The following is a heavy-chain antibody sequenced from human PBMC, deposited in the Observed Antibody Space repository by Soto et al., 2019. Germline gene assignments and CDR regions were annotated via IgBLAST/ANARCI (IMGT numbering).Heavy chain of an antibody. V-gene: IGHV3-23*01. CDR3: AKGGFSSSSAFPGINYLDY. CDR2: ISGSGGST. D-gene: IGHD6-6*01. J-gene: IGHJ4*02. CDR1: GFTFSSYA. Sequence: QPVGSLRLSCAASGFTFSSYAMSWVRQAPGKGLEWVSAISGSGGSTYYADSVKGRFTFSRDNSKNTLYLQMNSLRAEDTAVYYCAKGGFSSSSAFPGINYLDYWGQGTLVTVSS.